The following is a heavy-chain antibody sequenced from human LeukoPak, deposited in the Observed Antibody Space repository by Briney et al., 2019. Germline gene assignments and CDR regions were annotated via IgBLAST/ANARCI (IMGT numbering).Heavy chain of an antibody. Sequence: GGSLRLSCEASGFTFRNYAMSWVRQAPGKGLEWVSSINDSGGSTYYADSVKGRFTISRDNSKNTLYLQMNSLRAEDTAVYYCAKGGRYCSGTSCYTNYGGQGTLVTVSS. V-gene: IGHV3-23*01. CDR2: INDSGGST. D-gene: IGHD2-2*02. J-gene: IGHJ4*02. CDR3: AKGGRYCSGTSCYTNY. CDR1: GFTFRNYA.